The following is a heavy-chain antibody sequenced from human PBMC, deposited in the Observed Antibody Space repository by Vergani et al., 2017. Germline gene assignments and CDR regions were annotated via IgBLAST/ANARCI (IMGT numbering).Heavy chain of an antibody. CDR1: GFTFSSYA. D-gene: IGHD5-12*01. CDR2: ISGSGGST. CDR3: ARDHGGYDYYYYGMDV. V-gene: IGHV3-23*04. J-gene: IGHJ6*02. Sequence: EVQLVESGGGLVKPGGSLRLSCAASGFTFSSYAMSWVRQAPGKGLEWVSAISGSGGSTYYADSVKGRFTISRDNSKNTLYLQRNSLRAEDTAVYYCARDHGGYDYYYYGMDVWGQGTTVTVSS.